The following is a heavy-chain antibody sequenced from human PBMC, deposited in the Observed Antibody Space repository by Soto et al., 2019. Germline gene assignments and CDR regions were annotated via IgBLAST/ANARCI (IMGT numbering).Heavy chain of an antibody. Sequence: RGESLNISCKASGYNFTNYWITWVRRVPGKGLEWMGRIDPHDSYTKYSPSFEGHVTLSVDKSIATASLQWHNLKASDTGIYYCARLDCATECRKYFFDQRGQGTLVSVSS. CDR3: ARLDCATECRKYFFDQ. V-gene: IGHV5-10-1*01. CDR1: GYNFTNYW. J-gene: IGHJ5*02. D-gene: IGHD2-15*01. CDR2: IDPHDSYT.